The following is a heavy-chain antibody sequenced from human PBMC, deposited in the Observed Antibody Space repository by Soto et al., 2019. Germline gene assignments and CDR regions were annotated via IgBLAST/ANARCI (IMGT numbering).Heavy chain of an antibody. V-gene: IGHV4-4*02. Sequence: PSETLSLTCVVSGGSISGDHWWNWVRQPPGKGLEWIGEIYHAGSTNYNASLKSRVTILVDKSKNQFSLRLRSVTVADTAVYYCARDSMITFGGIIVRPLFYWGQGTLVT. CDR3: ARDSMITFGGIIVRPLFY. D-gene: IGHD3-16*02. CDR1: GGSISGDHW. CDR2: IYHAGST. J-gene: IGHJ4*02.